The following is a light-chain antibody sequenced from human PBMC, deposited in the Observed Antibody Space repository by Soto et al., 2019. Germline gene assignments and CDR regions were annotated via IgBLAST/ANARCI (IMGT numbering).Light chain of an antibody. J-gene: IGKJ3*01. CDR2: LGS. Sequence: DVVMTQSPLSLPVTPGEPASISCRSSQSRLRTNGYNYLDWYLQKPGQSPQLLIYLGSSRASGVPDRFSGSGSGTDFTLKISRVEAEDVGVYYCLQTLQTPLTFGPGTKVYIK. CDR3: LQTLQTPLT. CDR1: QSRLRTNGYNY. V-gene: IGKV2-28*01.